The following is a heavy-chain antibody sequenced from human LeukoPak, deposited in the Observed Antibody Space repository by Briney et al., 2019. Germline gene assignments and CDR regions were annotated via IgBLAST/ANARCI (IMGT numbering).Heavy chain of an antibody. J-gene: IGHJ4*02. Sequence: GGSLRLSCAASGFTFDDYAMHWVRQAPGKGLEWVSGISWNSGSIGYADSVKGRFTISRDNAKNSLYLQMSSLRAEDTALYYCAKVASYYYGSGSFDYWGQGTLVTVSS. CDR2: ISWNSGSI. V-gene: IGHV3-9*01. D-gene: IGHD3-10*01. CDR3: AKVASYYYGSGSFDY. CDR1: GFTFDDYA.